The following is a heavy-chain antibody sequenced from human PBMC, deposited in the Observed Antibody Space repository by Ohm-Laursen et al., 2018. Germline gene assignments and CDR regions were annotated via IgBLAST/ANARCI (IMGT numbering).Heavy chain of an antibody. J-gene: IGHJ4*02. Sequence: TLSLTCAVYGGTFSGYYWSWIRQPPGQGLEWIGEINHSGSTNYNPSLKSRVTISVDTSKNQFSLKLSSVTAADTAVYYCARGAVNVAGTWFDYWGQGTLVTVSS. V-gene: IGHV4-34*01. CDR3: ARGAVNVAGTWFDY. CDR1: GGTFSGYY. D-gene: IGHD6-19*01. CDR2: INHSGST.